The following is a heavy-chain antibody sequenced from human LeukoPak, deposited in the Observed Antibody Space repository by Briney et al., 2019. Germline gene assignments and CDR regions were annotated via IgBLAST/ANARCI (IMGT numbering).Heavy chain of an antibody. J-gene: IGHJ6*04. D-gene: IGHD3-10*01. CDR2: ISGSGGST. V-gene: IGHV3-23*01. CDR1: GFTFSSYG. CDR3: AIGVWTYYYGSGSSQPVDV. Sequence: GGSLRLSCAASGFTFSSYGMSWVRQAPGKGLEWVSAISGSGGSTFYADSVKGRFTIARDNSKNTLYRQMNSLRAEDTAVYYCAIGVWTYYYGSGSSQPVDVWGKGTTVTISS.